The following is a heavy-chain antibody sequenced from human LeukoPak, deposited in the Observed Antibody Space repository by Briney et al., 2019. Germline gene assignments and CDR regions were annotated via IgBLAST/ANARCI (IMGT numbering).Heavy chain of an antibody. V-gene: IGHV4-59*01. CDR2: IYYSGST. CDR1: GGSISSYY. CDR3: ARGQNWFDP. J-gene: IGHJ5*02. Sequence: WETLSLTCTVSGGSISSYYWSWIRQPPGKGLEWIGYIYYSGSTNYNPSRKSRVTISVDTSKNQFSPDLSSVTAADTAVYYCARGQNWFDPWGQGNLVTVSS.